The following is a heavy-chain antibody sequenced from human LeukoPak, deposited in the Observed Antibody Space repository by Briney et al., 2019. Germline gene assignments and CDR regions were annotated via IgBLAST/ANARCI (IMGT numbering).Heavy chain of an antibody. CDR1: VGSFSGYS. Sequence: PSETLSLTFAFYVGSFSGYSWNWIRKPPGKGREGIGENNQRGSTNYKPSLKSRVTISVDKYKIQFSLKLSSVTAADAAVYYCASDGSGSSPYYFDYWGQGALVTVSS. D-gene: IGHD3-10*01. J-gene: IGHJ4*02. CDR3: ASDGSGSSPYYFDY. V-gene: IGHV4-34*01. CDR2: NNQRGST.